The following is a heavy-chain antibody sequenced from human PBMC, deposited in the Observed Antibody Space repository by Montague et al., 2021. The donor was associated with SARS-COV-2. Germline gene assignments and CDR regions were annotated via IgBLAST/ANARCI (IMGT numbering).Heavy chain of an antibody. Sequence: SEPLSLTCTVHGVSFSTYSWNWIRQPPGKGLEWIGEIHHGGSTNYNPSLKSRVTISADTSKNQFSLKLTSVAAADTAVYYCARLGDGVVPSPILGVGPYYAYYYMDAWGQGTTVTVSS. CDR1: GVSFSTYS. CDR3: ARLGDGVVPSPILGVGPYYAYYYMDA. D-gene: IGHD3-10*01. CDR2: IHHGGST. J-gene: IGHJ6*03. V-gene: IGHV4-34*01.